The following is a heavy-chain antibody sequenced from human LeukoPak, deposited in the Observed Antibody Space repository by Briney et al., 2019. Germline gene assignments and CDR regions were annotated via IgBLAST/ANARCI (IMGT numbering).Heavy chain of an antibody. CDR3: ARGPAAGFDP. V-gene: IGHV4-34*01. Sequence: PSETLSLTCAVYGGSFSGYYWSWIRQPPGKGLEWIGEINHSGSTNYNPSLKSRVTISVDTSKNQFSLKLSSVTAADTAVYYCARGPAAGFDPWGQGTLVTVSS. J-gene: IGHJ5*02. D-gene: IGHD6-13*01. CDR2: INHSGST. CDR1: GGSFSGYY.